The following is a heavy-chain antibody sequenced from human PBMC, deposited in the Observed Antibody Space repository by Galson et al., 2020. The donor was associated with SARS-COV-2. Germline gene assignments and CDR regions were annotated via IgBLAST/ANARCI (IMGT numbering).Heavy chain of an antibody. V-gene: IGHV1-46*01. J-gene: IGHJ3*02. CDR3: ARSSYGYDTRHAPWIQLSNTAMVNAFDI. Sequence: ASVKVSCKASGYTFTSYYMHWVRQAPGQGLEWMGIINPSGGSTSYAQKFQGRVTMTRDTSTSTVYMKLSSLRSEDTAVYYCARSSYGYDTRHAPWIQLSNTAMVNAFDIWGQGTMVTVSS. CDR1: GYTFTSYY. CDR2: INPSGGST. D-gene: IGHD5-18*01.